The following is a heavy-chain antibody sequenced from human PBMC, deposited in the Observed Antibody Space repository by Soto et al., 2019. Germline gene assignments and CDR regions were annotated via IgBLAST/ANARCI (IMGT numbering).Heavy chain of an antibody. D-gene: IGHD2-2*01. J-gene: IGHJ2*01. Sequence: QVQLVQSGAEVKKPGSSVKVSCKASGGTFSSYAISWVRQAPGQGLEWMGGIIPIFGTANYAQKFHGRVTIPAAESKSPAYMELSSLRSEEKAVYYCATARGGYCSSTSCYGYWYFDLWGRGTLVTVSS. CDR3: ATARGGYCSSTSCYGYWYFDL. V-gene: IGHV1-69*01. CDR1: GGTFSSYA. CDR2: IIPIFGTA.